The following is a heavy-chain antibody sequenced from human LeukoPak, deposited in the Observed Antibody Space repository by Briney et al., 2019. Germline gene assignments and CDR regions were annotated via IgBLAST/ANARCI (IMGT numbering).Heavy chain of an antibody. V-gene: IGHV4-61*02. Sequence: PSQTLSLTCTVSGGSISSGSYYWSWIRQPAGKGLEWIGRIYTSGSTNYNPSLKSRVTISVDTSKNQFSLKLSSVTAADTAVYYCARDLYYYDSSGYYLWGLDIWGQGTMVTVSS. CDR3: ARDLYYYDSSGYYLWGLDI. CDR2: IYTSGST. CDR1: GGSISSGSYY. D-gene: IGHD3-22*01. J-gene: IGHJ3*02.